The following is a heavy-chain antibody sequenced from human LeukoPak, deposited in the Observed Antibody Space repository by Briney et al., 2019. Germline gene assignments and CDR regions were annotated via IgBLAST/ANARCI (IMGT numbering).Heavy chain of an antibody. Sequence: SETLSLTCAVYGGSFSGYYWSWIRQPPGKGLEWIGEINHSGSTNYNPSLKSRVTISVGTSKNQFSLKLSSVTAADTAVYYCARGRLAAAGDYFDYWGQGTLVTVSS. CDR2: INHSGST. D-gene: IGHD6-13*01. CDR3: ARGRLAAAGDYFDY. CDR1: GGSFSGYY. J-gene: IGHJ4*02. V-gene: IGHV4-34*01.